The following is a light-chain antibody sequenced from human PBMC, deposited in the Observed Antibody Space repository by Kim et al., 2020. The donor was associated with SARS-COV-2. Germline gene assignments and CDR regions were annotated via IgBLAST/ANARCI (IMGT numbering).Light chain of an antibody. CDR2: AAS. Sequence: DIRMTQSPSSLSASVGDRVTITCRASQNINSYLNWYQQKPGKAPKVLIYAASSLQSGVPSRFSGSGSATDFTLTITSLQPEDFATYYCQQSYSIPLTFGGGTKVDIK. V-gene: IGKV1-39*01. CDR1: QNINSY. J-gene: IGKJ4*01. CDR3: QQSYSIPLT.